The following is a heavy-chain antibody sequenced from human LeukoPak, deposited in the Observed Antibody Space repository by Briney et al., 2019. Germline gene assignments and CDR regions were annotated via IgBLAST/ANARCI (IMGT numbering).Heavy chain of an antibody. CDR1: GGSISSYY. CDR2: IYYSGST. CDR3: ARGIAGTGGPPTLRIDP. Sequence: SETLSLTCTVSGGSISSYYWSWIRQPPGKGLEWIGYIYYSGSTNYNPSLKSRVTISVDTSKNQFSLMLTSVTAADTAVYYCARGIAGTGGPPTLRIDPWGQGTLVTVSS. J-gene: IGHJ5*02. D-gene: IGHD1-20*01. V-gene: IGHV4-59*08.